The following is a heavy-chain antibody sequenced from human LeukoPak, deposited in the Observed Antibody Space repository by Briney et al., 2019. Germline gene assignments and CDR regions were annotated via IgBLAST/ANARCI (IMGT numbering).Heavy chain of an antibody. D-gene: IGHD3-10*01. CDR2: ISSSSSTI. CDR3: ARLWFGEFPKGMDV. Sequence: GGSLRLSCAASGFTFSSYSMNWVRQAPGKGLEWVSYISSSSSTIYYADSVKGRFTISRDNAKNPLYLQMNSLRDEDTAVYYCARLWFGEFPKGMDVWGQGTTVTVSS. J-gene: IGHJ6*02. CDR1: GFTFSSYS. V-gene: IGHV3-48*02.